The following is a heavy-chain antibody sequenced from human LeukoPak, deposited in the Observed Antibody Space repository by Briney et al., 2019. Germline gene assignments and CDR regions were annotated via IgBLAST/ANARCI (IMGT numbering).Heavy chain of an antibody. V-gene: IGHV3-23*01. CDR3: AKVTYGSGTYGAFDY. D-gene: IGHD3-10*01. J-gene: IGHJ4*02. CDR1: GFTFSSYG. CDR2: IRGSGTST. Sequence: GGTLRLSCAGSGFTFSSYGMSWVRQAPGKGLEWVSCIRGSGTSTYYTDSVKGRFTISRDNSKNTLYLQMNSLRAEDTAVYYCAKVTYGSGTYGAFDYWGQGTLVTVSS.